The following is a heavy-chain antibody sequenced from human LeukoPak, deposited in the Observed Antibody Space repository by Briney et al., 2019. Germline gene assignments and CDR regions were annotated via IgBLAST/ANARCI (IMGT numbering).Heavy chain of an antibody. CDR1: GFTFSNAW. D-gene: IGHD3-9*01. CDR2: IKSKTDGGTT. CDR3: ARGRATGRSGGDY. J-gene: IGHJ4*02. V-gene: IGHV3-15*01. Sequence: PGGSLRLSCAASGFTFSNAWMSWVRQAPGKGLEWVGRIKSKTDGGTTDYAAPVKGRFTISRDDSKNTLYLQMNSLKTEDTAVYYCARGRATGRSGGDYWGQGTLVTVSS.